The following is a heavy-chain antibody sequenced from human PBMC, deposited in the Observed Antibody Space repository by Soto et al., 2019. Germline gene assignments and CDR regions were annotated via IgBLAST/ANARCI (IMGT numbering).Heavy chain of an antibody. Sequence: QVQLVQSGAEVKKPGASVKVSCKASGYTFTSYGISWVRQAPGQGLAWMGWISAYNGNTNYAQKLQGRVTTTTDTSTSTAYMELRSLRSDDTAVYYCARDSRVGAYYGWFAPWGQGTLVTVSS. CDR1: GYTFTSYG. J-gene: IGHJ5*02. D-gene: IGHD1-26*01. V-gene: IGHV1-18*04. CDR2: ISAYNGNT. CDR3: ARDSRVGAYYGWFAP.